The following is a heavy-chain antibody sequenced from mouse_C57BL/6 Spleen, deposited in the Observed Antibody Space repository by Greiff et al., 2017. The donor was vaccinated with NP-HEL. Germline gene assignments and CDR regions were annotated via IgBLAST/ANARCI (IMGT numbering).Heavy chain of an antibody. J-gene: IGHJ2*01. Sequence: QVQLQQSGPELVKPGASVKISCKASGYAFSSSWMDWVKQRPGKGLEWIGRIYPGDGDTNYNGKFKGKATLTADKSSSTAYMQRSSLTSEDSAVYFCARPDYGRYYFDYWGQGTTLTVSS. CDR2: IYPGDGDT. D-gene: IGHD1-2*01. V-gene: IGHV1-82*01. CDR1: GYAFSSSW. CDR3: ARPDYGRYYFDY.